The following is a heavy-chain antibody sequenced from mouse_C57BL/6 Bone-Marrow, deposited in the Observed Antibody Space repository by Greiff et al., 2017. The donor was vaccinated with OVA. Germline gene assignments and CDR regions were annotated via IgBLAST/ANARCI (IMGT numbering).Heavy chain of an antibody. V-gene: IGHV7-3*01. Sequence: EVQLQESGGGLVQPGGSLSLSCAASGFTFTDYYMSWVRQPPGKALEWLGFIRNKANGYTTEYSASVKGRFTISRDNSQSILYLQMNALRAEDSATYYCARSYYYGSSEMAYWGQGTLVTVSA. D-gene: IGHD1-1*01. CDR1: GFTFTDYY. CDR2: IRNKANGYTT. CDR3: ARSYYYGSSEMAY. J-gene: IGHJ3*01.